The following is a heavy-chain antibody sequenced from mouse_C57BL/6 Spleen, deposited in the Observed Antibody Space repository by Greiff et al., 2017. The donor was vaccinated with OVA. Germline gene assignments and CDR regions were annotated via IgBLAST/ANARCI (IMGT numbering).Heavy chain of an antibody. J-gene: IGHJ2*01. CDR3: AIHYYGSSHYFDY. V-gene: IGHV1-69*01. D-gene: IGHD1-1*01. CDR1: GYTFTSYW. Sequence: VQLKQPGAELVMPGASVKLSCKASGYTFTSYWMHWVKQRPGQGLEWIGEIDPSDSYTNYNQKFKGKSTLTVDKSSSTAYMQLSSLTSEDSAVYYCAIHYYGSSHYFDYWGQGTTLTVSS. CDR2: IDPSDSYT.